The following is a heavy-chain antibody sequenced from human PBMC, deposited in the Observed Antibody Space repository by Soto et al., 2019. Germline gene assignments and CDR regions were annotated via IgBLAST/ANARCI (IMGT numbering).Heavy chain of an antibody. Sequence: EVQLLESGGGLVQPGESLRLSCAAAGFTYSSYAMSWVRQAPGKGLEWVSTTSSSGGSTYYADSVKGRFTISRDNSKNTFYLQMNSLRAEDMAVYYCAKDGGYGSGSYYSDDWGQGTLVTVSS. CDR1: GFTYSSYA. CDR3: AKDGGYGSGSYYSDD. V-gene: IGHV3-23*01. D-gene: IGHD3-10*01. CDR2: TSSSGGST. J-gene: IGHJ4*02.